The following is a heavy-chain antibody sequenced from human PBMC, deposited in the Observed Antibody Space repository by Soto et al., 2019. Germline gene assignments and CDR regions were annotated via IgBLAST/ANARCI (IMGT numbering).Heavy chain of an antibody. J-gene: IGHJ6*03. V-gene: IGHV1-69*02. Sequence: QVQLVQSGAEVKKPGSSVKLSCEASGGSFISYTFTWVRQAPGQGLEWMGRIIPIQGRANYALKLQDRVTITADRSTKTVYMELRSLRPEDTAVYYCAKSLLFVDHAYMDVWGKGTTVTVSS. CDR3: AKSLLFVDHAYMDV. CDR1: GGSFISYT. D-gene: IGHD2-21*01. CDR2: IIPIQGRA.